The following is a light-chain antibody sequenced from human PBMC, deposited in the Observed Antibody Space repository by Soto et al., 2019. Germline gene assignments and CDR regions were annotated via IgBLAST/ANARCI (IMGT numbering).Light chain of an antibody. Sequence: EIELTQSPGTVSLSPGERATLSCRASQSVSSSYLAWYQQKPGQAPRLLIYGASGRATGIPDRFSGSGSGTDFTLTISRLEPEDFAVYYCQQYGSSPPVTFGQGTRLEIK. J-gene: IGKJ5*01. CDR1: QSVSSSY. CDR3: QQYGSSPPVT. CDR2: GAS. V-gene: IGKV3-20*01.